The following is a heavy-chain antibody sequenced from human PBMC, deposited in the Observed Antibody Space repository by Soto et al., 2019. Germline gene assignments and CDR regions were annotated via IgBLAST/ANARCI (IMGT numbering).Heavy chain of an antibody. J-gene: IGHJ4*02. Sequence: PGGSLRLSCAASGFTFSSYGMHWVRQAPGKGLEWVAVISYDGSNKYYADSVKGRFTISRDNSKNTLYLQMNSLRAEDTAVYYCAKRTRGYSYGYTDYWGQGT. CDR1: GFTFSSYG. CDR3: AKRTRGYSYGYTDY. V-gene: IGHV3-30*18. CDR2: ISYDGSNK. D-gene: IGHD5-18*01.